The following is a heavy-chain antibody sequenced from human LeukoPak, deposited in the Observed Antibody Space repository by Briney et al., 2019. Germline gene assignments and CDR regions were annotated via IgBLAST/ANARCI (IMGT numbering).Heavy chain of an antibody. V-gene: IGHV4-39*07. D-gene: IGHD3-10*01. CDR2: IYYSGGT. CDR3: ARDRVTMVRGVTNWFDP. J-gene: IGHJ5*02. Sequence: PSETLSLTCTVSGGSISSSSYYWGWIRQPPGKGLEWIGSIYYSGGTYYNPSLKSRVTISVDTSKNQFSLKLSSVTAADTAVYYCARDRVTMVRGVTNWFDPWGQGTLVTVSS. CDR1: GGSISSSSYY.